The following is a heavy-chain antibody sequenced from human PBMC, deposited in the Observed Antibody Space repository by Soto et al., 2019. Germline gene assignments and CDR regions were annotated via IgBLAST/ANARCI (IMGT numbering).Heavy chain of an antibody. J-gene: IGHJ6*02. V-gene: IGHV1-69*01. Sequence: QVQLVQSGAEVKKPGSSVKVSCKASGGTFSSYAISWVRQAPGQGLEWMGGIIPIFGTANYAQKFQGRVTITADESTSKAYMELSSLRYEDTAVYYCARDNIVVGTATLYYYYGLYVWGQGTTVTVSS. D-gene: IGHD2-21*02. CDR1: GGTFSSYA. CDR3: ARDNIVVGTATLYYYYGLYV. CDR2: IIPIFGTA.